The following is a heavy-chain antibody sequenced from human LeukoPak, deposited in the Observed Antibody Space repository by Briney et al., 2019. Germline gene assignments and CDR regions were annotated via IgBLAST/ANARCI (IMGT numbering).Heavy chain of an antibody. V-gene: IGHV3-30*18. CDR1: GFTFSSYG. J-gene: IGHJ4*02. CDR2: ISYDGSNK. D-gene: IGHD3-10*01. CDR3: AKSTSAALLGNFDY. Sequence: GGSLRLSCAASGFTFSSYGMHWVRQAPGKGLEWVAVISYDGSNKYYADSVKGRFTISRDNSKNTLYLQMNSLRAEDTAVYYCAKSTSAALLGNFDYWGQGTLVTVSS.